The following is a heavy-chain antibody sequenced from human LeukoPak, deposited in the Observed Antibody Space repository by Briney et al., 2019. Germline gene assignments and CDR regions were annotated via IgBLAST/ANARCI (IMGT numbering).Heavy chain of an antibody. CDR3: ARESIAAHY. V-gene: IGHV4-39*07. CDR1: GGSISSSSYY. D-gene: IGHD6-6*01. Sequence: SETLSLTCTVSGGSISSSSYYWGWIRQPPGKGLEWIGSIYYSGSTYYNPSLKSRVTISVDTSKNQFSLKLSSVTAADTAVYYCARESIAAHYWGQGTLVTVSS. J-gene: IGHJ4*02. CDR2: IYYSGST.